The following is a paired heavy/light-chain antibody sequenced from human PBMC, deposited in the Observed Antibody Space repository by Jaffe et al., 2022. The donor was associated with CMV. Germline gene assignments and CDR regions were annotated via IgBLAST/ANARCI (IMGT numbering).Heavy chain of an antibody. Sequence: QVQLVESGGGLVKPGGSLRLSCEASGFTFGDYYMSWIRQAPGKGLEWVSYISSPNNYTNYAESVKGRFTISRDNAKNSVYLEMNNLRAEDTAVYYCARRFSDYYYYMDVWGKGTTVVVSS. D-gene: IGHD3-10*01. V-gene: IGHV3-11*06. CDR1: GFTFGDYY. J-gene: IGHJ6*03. CDR3: ARRFSDYYYYMDV. CDR2: ISSPNNYT.
Light chain of an antibody. J-gene: IGKJ2*03. CDR2: GAS. CDR1: QTIYFY. Sequence: DIQMTQSPSSLSASVGDRVTITCRASQTIYFYLNWYQQKPGQAPTVLIYGASNLQTGVPSRFSGSGSGTDFTLTISSLQPEDSASYYCQQSYDTHSFGQGTKVEIK. V-gene: IGKV1-39*01. CDR3: QQSYDTHS.